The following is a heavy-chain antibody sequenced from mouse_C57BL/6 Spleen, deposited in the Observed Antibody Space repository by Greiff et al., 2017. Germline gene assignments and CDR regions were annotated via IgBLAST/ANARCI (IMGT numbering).Heavy chain of an antibody. CDR2: IYPGSGST. V-gene: IGHV1-55*01. CDR1: GYTFTSDW. D-gene: IGHD1-1*01. Sequence: QVQLQQPGAELVKPGASVMMSCKASGYTFTSDWITWVKQRPGQGLEWIGDIYPGSGSTNYNEKFKSKATLTVDTSSRQAYVQLSIMTSENATVYYCARHYYYGDYWGQGTTLTVSS. J-gene: IGHJ2*01. CDR3: ARHYYYGDY.